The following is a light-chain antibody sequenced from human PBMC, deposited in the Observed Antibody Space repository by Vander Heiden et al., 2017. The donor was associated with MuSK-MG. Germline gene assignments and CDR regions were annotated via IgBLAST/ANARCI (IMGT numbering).Light chain of an antibody. V-gene: IGKV3-20*01. CDR3: QQYGGAPLYT. CDR2: GAS. J-gene: IGKJ2*01. CDR1: QRVTSNY. Sequence: IVLTQSPGTLSLSPGERATLSCRASQRVTSNYLAWYQQTPGQAPRLLIYGASNRATGVPDRFSGSGSGTDFTLTISRLEPEDFAVYHCQQYGGAPLYTCGQGTKLEIK.